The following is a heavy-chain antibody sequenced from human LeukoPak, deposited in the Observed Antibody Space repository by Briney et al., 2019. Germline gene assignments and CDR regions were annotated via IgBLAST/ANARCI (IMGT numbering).Heavy chain of an antibody. V-gene: IGHV3-23*01. D-gene: IGHD6-19*01. Sequence: GGSLRLSCAASGFTFSSYAMSWVRQAPGKGLEWVSAISGSGGSTHYADSVKGRFTISRDNSKNTLYLQMNSLRAEDTAVYYCAKAATHSSGWYGEDYWGQGTLVTVSS. CDR3: AKAATHSSGWYGEDY. CDR1: GFTFSSYA. CDR2: ISGSGGST. J-gene: IGHJ4*02.